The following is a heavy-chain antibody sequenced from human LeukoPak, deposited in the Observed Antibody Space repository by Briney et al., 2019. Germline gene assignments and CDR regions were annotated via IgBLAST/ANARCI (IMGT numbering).Heavy chain of an antibody. D-gene: IGHD3-16*02. CDR3: ARQNYDYVWGSYRPPSDAFDI. J-gene: IGHJ3*02. Sequence: GESLKISCKGSGYSFTSYWIGWVRQVPGKGLEWMGIIYPGDSDTRYSPSFQGQVTISADKSISTAYLQWSSLKASDTAMYYCARQNYDYVWGSYRPPSDAFDIWGQGTMVTVSS. CDR1: GYSFTSYW. CDR2: IYPGDSDT. V-gene: IGHV5-51*01.